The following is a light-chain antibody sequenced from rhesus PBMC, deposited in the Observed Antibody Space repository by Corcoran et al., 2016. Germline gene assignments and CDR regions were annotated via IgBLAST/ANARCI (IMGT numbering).Light chain of an antibody. CDR1: QSIRSW. J-gene: IGKJ1*01. Sequence: DIQMTQSPSSLSASVGDTVTITCRASQSIRSWLAWYPKKPGKAPNLLISKTSTLESGVPSRFSGSGSIRDFTLIITNLQPEDFATYYCLQYGSGPRTFGQGTKVTIK. V-gene: IGKV1-22*01. CDR2: KTS. CDR3: LQYGSGPRT.